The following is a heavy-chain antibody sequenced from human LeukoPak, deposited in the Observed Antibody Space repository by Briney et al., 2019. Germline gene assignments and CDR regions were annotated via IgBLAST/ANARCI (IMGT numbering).Heavy chain of an antibody. V-gene: IGHV7-4-1*02. Sequence: ASVKVSCKASGYTFTSYAMNWVRQAPGQGLEWMGWINTNTGNPTYAQGFTGRFAFSLDTSVSTAYLQISSLKAEDTAVYYCARDQRSTSIPSYYGMDVWGQGTTVTVSS. CDR2: INTNTGNP. CDR3: ARDQRSTSIPSYYGMDV. J-gene: IGHJ6*02. CDR1: GYTFTSYA. D-gene: IGHD2-2*01.